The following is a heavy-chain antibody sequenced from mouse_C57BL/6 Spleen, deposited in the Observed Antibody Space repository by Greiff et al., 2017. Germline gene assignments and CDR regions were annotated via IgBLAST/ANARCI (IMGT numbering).Heavy chain of an antibody. CDR1: GFSLTSYG. J-gene: IGHJ2*01. D-gene: IGHD2-4*01. CDR3: ARERTYDYDEGGYFDY. V-gene: IGHV2-2*01. Sequence: VKLMESGPGLVQPSQSLSITCTVSGFSLTSYGVHWVRQSPGKGLEWLGVIWSGGSTDYNAAFISRLSISKDNSKSQVFFKMNSLQADDTAIYYCARERTYDYDEGGYFDYWGQGTTLTVSS. CDR2: IWSGGST.